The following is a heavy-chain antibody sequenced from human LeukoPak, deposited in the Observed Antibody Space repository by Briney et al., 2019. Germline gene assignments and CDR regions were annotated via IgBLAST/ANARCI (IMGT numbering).Heavy chain of an antibody. CDR3: AKVAKYYYGSETYYFFEH. CDR2: IKQDGNEK. CDR1: GFRFSTYW. V-gene: IGHV3-7*01. D-gene: IGHD3-10*01. Sequence: PGGSLRLSCAASGFRFSTYWMSWVRQAPGKGLEWVANIKQDGNEKYYVDSVKGRFTISRDNAKNSLYLQMNSLRVEDTAVYYCAKVAKYYYGSETYYFFEHWGQGTPVTASS. J-gene: IGHJ4*02.